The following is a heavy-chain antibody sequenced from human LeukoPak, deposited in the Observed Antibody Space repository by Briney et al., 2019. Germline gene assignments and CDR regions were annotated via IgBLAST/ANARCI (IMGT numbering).Heavy chain of an antibody. Sequence: PGGSLRLSCAASGFTFSSYAMSWVRQAPGKGLEWVSGISGSGDSTYYADSVKGQFAISRDNSKNTLYLQMNSLRAEDTAVYYCAKEGPRGLAFDIWGQGTMVTVSS. V-gene: IGHV3-23*01. CDR3: AKEGPRGLAFDI. CDR1: GFTFSSYA. CDR2: ISGSGDST. J-gene: IGHJ3*02.